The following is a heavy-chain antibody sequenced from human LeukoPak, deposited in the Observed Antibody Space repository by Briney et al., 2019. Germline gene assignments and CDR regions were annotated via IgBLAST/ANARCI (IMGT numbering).Heavy chain of an antibody. D-gene: IGHD5-12*01. CDR2: INPNSGGT. Sequence: ASVKVSCKASGYTFTSYGISWVRQAPGQGLEWMGWINPNSGGTNYAQKFQGRVTMTRDTSISTAYMELSRLRSDDTAVYYCARDWSLNSGYDHNWFDPWGQGTLVTVSS. CDR3: ARDWSLNSGYDHNWFDP. CDR1: GYTFTSYG. V-gene: IGHV1-2*02. J-gene: IGHJ5*02.